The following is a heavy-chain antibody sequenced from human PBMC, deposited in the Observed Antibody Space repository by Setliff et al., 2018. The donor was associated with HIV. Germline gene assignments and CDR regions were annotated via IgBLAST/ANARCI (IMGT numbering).Heavy chain of an antibody. CDR1: GFTFSSYS. D-gene: IGHD6-13*01. Sequence: GGSLRLSCAASGFTFSSYSMNWVRQAPGKGLEWVSCISSSTRYIYYADSVKGRFTISRDNAKNSLYLQMSSLRAEDTAVYYCAREMAATAPPDDPYFQHWGQGTLVTVSS. V-gene: IGHV3-21*01. J-gene: IGHJ1*01. CDR3: AREMAATAPPDDPYFQH. CDR2: ISSSTRYI.